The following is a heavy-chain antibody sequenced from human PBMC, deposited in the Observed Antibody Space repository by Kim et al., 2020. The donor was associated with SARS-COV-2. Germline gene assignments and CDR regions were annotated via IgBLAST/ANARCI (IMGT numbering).Heavy chain of an antibody. D-gene: IGHD3-16*01. Sequence: SETLSLTCTVSGGSISSSSYYWGWIRQPPGKGLEWIGSIYYSGSTYYNPSLKSRVTISVDTSKNQFSLKLSSVTAADPAAYYCASGRGLGYWGQGTLVT. V-gene: IGHV4-39*07. J-gene: IGHJ1*01. CDR3: ASGRGLGY. CDR1: GGSISSSSYY. CDR2: IYYSGST.